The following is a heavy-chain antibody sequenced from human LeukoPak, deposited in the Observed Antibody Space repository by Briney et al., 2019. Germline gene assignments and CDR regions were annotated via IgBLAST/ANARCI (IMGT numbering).Heavy chain of an antibody. D-gene: IGHD6-19*01. CDR2: INQDGSVI. V-gene: IGHV3-7*01. CDR1: GFTFTTYW. J-gene: IGHJ4*02. CDR3: ARGHIAVADYPLDY. Sequence: GGSLRLSCAASGFTFTTYWMTWVHQAPGKGLEWVANINQDGSVIYYVDFVKGRFTISRDNAKNSLYLQMNSLRAEDTAVYYCARGHIAVADYPLDYWGQGTLVTVSS.